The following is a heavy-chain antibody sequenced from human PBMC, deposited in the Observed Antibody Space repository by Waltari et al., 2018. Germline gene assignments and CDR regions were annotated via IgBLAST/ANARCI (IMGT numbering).Heavy chain of an antibody. CDR2: ISGSGGTT. CDR1: GLTFATYG. D-gene: IGHD1-26*01. CDR3: AKSSGSYYEVFDR. Sequence: EVRLVESGGGLVQRGGSLRLSCAASGLTFATYGMSWVRQAPGKGLECVSSISGSGGTTYYADSVKGRFTMSKDFSKNTLFLQMNSVRVDDTADYYCAKSSGSYYEVFDRWGRGTLVTVSS. V-gene: IGHV3-23*04. J-gene: IGHJ4*02.